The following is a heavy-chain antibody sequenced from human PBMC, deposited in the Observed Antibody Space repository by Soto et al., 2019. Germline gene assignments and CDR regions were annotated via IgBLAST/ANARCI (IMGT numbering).Heavy chain of an antibody. CDR3: ARRPYYDILTGSPRDYYYYMHI. V-gene: IGHV3-11*01. D-gene: IGHD3-9*01. CDR2: ISSSGSTI. Sequence: QVQLVESGGGLVKPGGSLRLSCAASGFTFSDYYMSWIRQAPGKGLEWVSYISSSGSTIYYADSVKGRFTISRDNAKNAMYQQMNSLRAEDTAVYYCARRPYYDILTGSPRDYYYYMHIWGKGTTVTVSS. J-gene: IGHJ6*03. CDR1: GFTFSDYY.